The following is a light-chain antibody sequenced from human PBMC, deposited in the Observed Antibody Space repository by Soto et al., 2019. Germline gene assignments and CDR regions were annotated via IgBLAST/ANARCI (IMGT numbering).Light chain of an antibody. CDR3: AAWDDSLNGLV. CDR2: NNN. J-gene: IGLJ3*02. V-gene: IGLV1-44*01. CDR1: SSNLGSNT. Sequence: QSVLTQPPSASGTPGQRVTISCSGRSSNLGSNTVNWYQQLPGTAPKLLIYNNNQRPSGVPDRFSGSKSGTSASLAISGLQSEDEADYYCAAWDDSLNGLVFGGGTKVTVL.